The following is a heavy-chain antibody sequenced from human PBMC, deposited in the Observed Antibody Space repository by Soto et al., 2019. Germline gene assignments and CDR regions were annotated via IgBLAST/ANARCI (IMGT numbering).Heavy chain of an antibody. Sequence: PGESLKISCKGSGYTFANYWIGWVRQMPGKGLEWVGLIYPGDSETRYRPSFQDQVTTSVDNAINTFYLQWNSLKASATAMYFCASQVTFHHWGQGTLVTVSS. V-gene: IGHV5-51*01. J-gene: IGHJ1*01. CDR1: GYTFANYW. D-gene: IGHD5-18*01. CDR3: ASQVTFHH. CDR2: IYPGDSET.